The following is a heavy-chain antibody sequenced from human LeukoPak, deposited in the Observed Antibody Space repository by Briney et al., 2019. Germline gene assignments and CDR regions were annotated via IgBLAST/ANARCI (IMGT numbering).Heavy chain of an antibody. V-gene: IGHV4-38-2*02. CDR1: GYSISSTYY. CDR2: INDGGST. J-gene: IGHJ4*02. CDR3: ARLGGNSYGSYYFDY. Sequence: SETLSLTCTVSGYSISSTYYWGWIRQPPGKGLEWIGSINDGGSTYYDPSRKSRVTISVDTSNNQFSLKVNSVTAADTALSYSARLGGNSYGSYYFDYWGKGTLVTASS. D-gene: IGHD5-18*01.